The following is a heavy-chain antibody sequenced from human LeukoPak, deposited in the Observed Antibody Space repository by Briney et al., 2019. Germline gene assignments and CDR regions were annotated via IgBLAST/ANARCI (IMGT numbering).Heavy chain of an antibody. CDR3: ARVMGTAMVSSGYYFDY. CDR1: GGSIGSYY. Sequence: SETLSLTCTVSGGSIGSYYWSWVRQPPGKGLEWIGYIYYSGSTNYNPSLKSRATISVDTSKNQFSLKLSSVTAADTAVYYCARVMGTAMVSSGYYFDYWGQGTLVTVSS. D-gene: IGHD5-18*01. V-gene: IGHV4-59*01. CDR2: IYYSGST. J-gene: IGHJ4*02.